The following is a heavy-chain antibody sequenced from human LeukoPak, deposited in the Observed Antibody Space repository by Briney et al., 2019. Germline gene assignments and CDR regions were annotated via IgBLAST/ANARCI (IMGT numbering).Heavy chain of an antibody. Sequence: SQTLSLTCAISGDSFSNNSAVWNWIRQSPSRGLEWLGRTYYRSKWYNDYGASVKSRITVNPDTSKNQFSLQLNSVTPEDTAVYYCARDVAVAGIDPWGQGTLVTVSS. D-gene: IGHD6-19*01. CDR2: TYYRSKWYN. CDR3: ARDVAVAGIDP. V-gene: IGHV6-1*01. J-gene: IGHJ5*02. CDR1: GDSFSNNSAV.